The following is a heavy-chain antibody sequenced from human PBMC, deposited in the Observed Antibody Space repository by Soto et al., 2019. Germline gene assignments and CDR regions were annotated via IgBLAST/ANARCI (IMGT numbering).Heavy chain of an antibody. J-gene: IGHJ6*02. D-gene: IGHD6-13*01. CDR3: ARDLAAAGKVVHYDYYGMDV. V-gene: IGHV1-69*12. CDR1: GGTFSSYA. CDR2: VIPIFCTA. Sequence: QVQLVQSGAEVKKPGSSVKVSCKASGGTFSSYAISWVRQAPGQGLEWMGGVIPIFCTANYAQKFQGRVTITANEATSTAYMEMSSVRAEDTAVDYCARDLAAAGKVVHYDYYGMDVWCQGTTVTVSS.